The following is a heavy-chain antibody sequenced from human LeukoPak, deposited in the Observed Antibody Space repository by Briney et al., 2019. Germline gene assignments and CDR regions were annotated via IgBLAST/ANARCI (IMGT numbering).Heavy chain of an antibody. CDR1: GGSISSYY. Sequence: SETLSLTCTVSGGSISSYYWSWIRQSPGKGLEWIGYIFYIGSTNYNPSLKSRVTISVDTSKNQFSLKLSSVTAADTAVYYCARDLVTMVRGDSGYWGQGTLVTVSS. CDR2: IFYIGST. V-gene: IGHV4-59*12. D-gene: IGHD3-10*01. J-gene: IGHJ4*02. CDR3: ARDLVTMVRGDSGY.